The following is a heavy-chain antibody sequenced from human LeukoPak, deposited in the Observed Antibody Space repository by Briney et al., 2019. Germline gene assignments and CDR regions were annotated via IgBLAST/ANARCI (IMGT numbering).Heavy chain of an antibody. J-gene: IGHJ6*03. V-gene: IGHV4-39*07. D-gene: IGHD1-7*01. CDR2: IYYSGST. CDR3: ARGAERITGTTYYMDV. Sequence: SEPLSLTCTVSGGSISSSSYYWGWIRQPPGKGLEWIGSIYYSGSTYYNPSLKSRVTISVDTSKNQFSLKLSSVTAADTAVYYCARGAERITGTTYYMDVWGKGTTVTVSS. CDR1: GGSISSSSYY.